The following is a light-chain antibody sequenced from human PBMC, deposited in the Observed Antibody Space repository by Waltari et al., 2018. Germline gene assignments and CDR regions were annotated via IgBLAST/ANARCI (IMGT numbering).Light chain of an antibody. CDR1: SLRSYY. J-gene: IGLJ2*01. Sequence: SSELTQDPAASVALGQTVRITCQGDSLRSYYASWYQQKPGQAPVLVIYGKNNRPSGIPDRVSGSSSGNTASLTITGAQAEDEADYYCNSRDSSGNHPVVFGGGTKLTVL. CDR3: NSRDSSGNHPVV. V-gene: IGLV3-19*01. CDR2: GKN.